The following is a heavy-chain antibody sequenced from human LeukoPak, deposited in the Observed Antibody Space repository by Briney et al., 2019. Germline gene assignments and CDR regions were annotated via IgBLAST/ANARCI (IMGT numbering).Heavy chain of an antibody. CDR3: AKLGREDAFDI. V-gene: IGHV3-30*18. CDR1: GFTFSSYG. J-gene: IGHJ3*02. Sequence: PGRSLRLSCAASGFTFSSYGMHWVRQAPGEGLEWVAVISYDGSNKYYADSVKGRFTISRDNSKNTLYLQMNSLRAEDTAVCYCAKLGREDAFDIWGQGTMVTVSS. CDR2: ISYDGSNK. D-gene: IGHD7-27*01.